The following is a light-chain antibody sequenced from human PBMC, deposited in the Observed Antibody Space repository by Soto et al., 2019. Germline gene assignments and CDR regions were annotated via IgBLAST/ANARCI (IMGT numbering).Light chain of an antibody. V-gene: IGKV1-5*03. J-gene: IGKJ1*01. Sequence: DIQMTQSPSTLSASVGDRVTITCRASQSISSWLAWYQQKPGKAPKLLIYKESSLESGVPSRFSGSGSGTEFPLTISSLQPDDFATYYFQQYNSYSWTFGQGTKVEIK. CDR3: QQYNSYSWT. CDR2: KES. CDR1: QSISSW.